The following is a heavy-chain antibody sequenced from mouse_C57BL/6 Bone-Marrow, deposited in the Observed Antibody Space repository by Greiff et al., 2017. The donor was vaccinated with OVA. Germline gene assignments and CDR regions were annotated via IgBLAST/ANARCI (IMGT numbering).Heavy chain of an antibody. CDR2: IYPRSGNT. D-gene: IGHD2-4*01. CDR1: GYTFTSYG. V-gene: IGHV1-81*01. J-gene: IGHJ3*01. Sequence: VQLQESGAELARPGASVKLSCKASGYTFTSYGISWVKQRTGQGLEWIGEIYPRSGNTYYNEKFKGKATLTADKSSSTAYMELRSLTSEDSAVYFCARGDYDYDPAWFGYWGQGTLVTVSA. CDR3: ARGDYDYDPAWFGY.